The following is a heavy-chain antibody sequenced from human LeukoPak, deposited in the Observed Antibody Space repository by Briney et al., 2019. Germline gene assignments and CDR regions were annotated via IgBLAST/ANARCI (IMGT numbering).Heavy chain of an antibody. CDR2: IHYSGSA. D-gene: IGHD3-22*01. J-gene: IGHJ4*02. V-gene: IGHV4-59*08. CDR1: GXSISGYF. CDR3: ARHYDGGAKLRLDY. Sequence: SETLSLTCTVSGXSISGYFWSWIRQPPGKGPEWIGFIHYSGSANYNPSLESRLTTSADTSKNQFSLKLSSVVAADTAVYYCARHYDGGAKLRLDYWGRGTLVTVSS.